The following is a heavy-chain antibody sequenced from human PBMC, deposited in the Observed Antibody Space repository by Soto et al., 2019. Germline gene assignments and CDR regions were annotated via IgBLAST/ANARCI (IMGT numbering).Heavy chain of an antibody. V-gene: IGHV3-74*01. Sequence: GGSLRLSCVASGFTFSYYWMHWVRQAPGKGLVWVSHINSDGTTIVYADSVKGRFTISRDNAKNTLYLQMNSLRVEDTAVYFCVRDRGYPDSFDIWGPGTLVTVSS. J-gene: IGHJ3*02. CDR2: INSDGTTI. CDR3: VRDRGYPDSFDI. CDR1: GFTFSYYW. D-gene: IGHD3-10*01.